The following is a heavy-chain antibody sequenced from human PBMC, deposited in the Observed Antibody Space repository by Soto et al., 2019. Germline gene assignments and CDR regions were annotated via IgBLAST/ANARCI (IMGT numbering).Heavy chain of an antibody. CDR1: GFTFSSYS. J-gene: IGHJ4*02. Sequence: EVRLVESGGGLVKPGGSLRLSCAASGFTFSSYSMNWVRQAPGKGLEWVSSISSSSSYIYYADSVKGRFTISRDNAMNSLILQMNSLRAEDTAVYYCARIGWELLFDHFDHWGQGTLVTVSS. V-gene: IGHV3-21*01. D-gene: IGHD1-26*01. CDR2: ISSSSSYI. CDR3: ARIGWELLFDHFDH.